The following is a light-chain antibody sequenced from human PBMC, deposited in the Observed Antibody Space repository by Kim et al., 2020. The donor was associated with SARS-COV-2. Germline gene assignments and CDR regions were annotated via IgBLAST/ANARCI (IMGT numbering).Light chain of an antibody. V-gene: IGKV1-27*01. CDR2: AAS. CDR3: QKYDSAPLT. J-gene: IGKJ4*01. CDR1: QDISNY. Sequence: ASVGDRGTITCRESQDISNYLAWYQEKPGKVPKLLIYAASTLQSGVPSRFSGSKSGTDFTLTITSLQPEDVATYYCQKYDSAPLTFGGGTKVDIK.